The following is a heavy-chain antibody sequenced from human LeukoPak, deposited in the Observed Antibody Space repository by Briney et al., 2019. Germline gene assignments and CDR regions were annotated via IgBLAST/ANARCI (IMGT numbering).Heavy chain of an antibody. CDR3: ARDFCDH. CDR2: IDSTSSFI. V-gene: IGHV3-21*01. Sequence: KTGGSLRLLCAASGFLFSSYAMMWVRQAPGKGLERVSSIDSTSSFIYYADSLKGRFTVSRDNAKTSLYLQMNSLRAEHTAVYYCARDFCDHWGQGSMVTVSS. J-gene: IGHJ5*02. D-gene: IGHD3-3*01. CDR1: GFLFSSYA.